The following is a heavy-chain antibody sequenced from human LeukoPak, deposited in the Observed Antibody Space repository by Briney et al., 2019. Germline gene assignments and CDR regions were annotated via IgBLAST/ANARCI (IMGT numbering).Heavy chain of an antibody. CDR2: ISSSSSYI. CDR1: GFTFSYNS. Sequence: GGSLRLSCAASGFTFSYNSMNWVRQAPGKGLEWVSFISSSSSYIYYADSVKGRFTISRDNAKNSLYLQMNSLRAEDTAVYYCARDRYGSGSHDYFDYWGQGILVTVSS. CDR3: ARDRYGSGSHDYFDY. D-gene: IGHD3-10*01. V-gene: IGHV3-21*01. J-gene: IGHJ4*02.